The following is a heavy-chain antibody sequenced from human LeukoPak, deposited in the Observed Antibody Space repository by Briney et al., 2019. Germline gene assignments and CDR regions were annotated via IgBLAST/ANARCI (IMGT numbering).Heavy chain of an antibody. J-gene: IGHJ1*01. CDR1: GYTFTSYA. D-gene: IGHD5-18*01. CDR3: ARVVRGYSYSPYFQH. Sequence: AASVKVSCKASGYTFTSYAMNWVRQAPGQGLEWMGWISAYNGNTNYAQKLQGRVTMTTDTSTSTAYMELRSLRSEDTAVYYCARVVRGYSYSPYFQHWGQGTLVTVSS. CDR2: ISAYNGNT. V-gene: IGHV1-18*01.